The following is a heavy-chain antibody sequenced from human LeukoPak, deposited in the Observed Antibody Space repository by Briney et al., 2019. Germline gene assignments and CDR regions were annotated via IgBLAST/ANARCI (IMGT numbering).Heavy chain of an antibody. V-gene: IGHV1-69*05. J-gene: IGHJ4*02. Sequence: SVKVSCKASGGTFSSYAISWVRQAPGQGPEWMGRIIPIFGTANYAQKFQGRVTITTDESTSTAYMELSSLRSEDTAVYYCATHRKNHYDSSGYYGNSFGYWGQGTLVTVSS. CDR2: IIPIFGTA. D-gene: IGHD3-22*01. CDR3: ATHRKNHYDSSGYYGNSFGY. CDR1: GGTFSSYA.